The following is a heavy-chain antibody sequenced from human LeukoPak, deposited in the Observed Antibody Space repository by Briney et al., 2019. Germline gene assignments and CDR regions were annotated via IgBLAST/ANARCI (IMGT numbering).Heavy chain of an antibody. Sequence: PSETLSLTCTVPGGSISSYYWSWIRQPPGQGLEWIGYIYYSGSTNYNPSLKSRVTISVDTSKNQFSLNLSSVTAADTAVYYCARDLLSTAGYFDYWGQGTLATVSS. D-gene: IGHD6-19*01. CDR1: GGSISSYY. CDR2: IYYSGST. CDR3: ARDLLSTAGYFDY. J-gene: IGHJ4*02. V-gene: IGHV4-59*01.